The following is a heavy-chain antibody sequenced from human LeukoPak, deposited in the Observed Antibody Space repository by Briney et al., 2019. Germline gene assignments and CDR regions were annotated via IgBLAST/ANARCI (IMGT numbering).Heavy chain of an antibody. D-gene: IGHD3-9*01. CDR1: GFTFSSYA. CDR3: AKGLRYFDWLGFLSSDY. Sequence: PGGSLRLSCAASGFTFSSYAMSWVRQAPGKGLEWVSAISGSGSSTYYADSVKGRFTISRDNSKNTLYLQMNSLRAEDTAVYYCAKGLRYFDWLGFLSSDYWGQGTLVTVSS. V-gene: IGHV3-23*01. J-gene: IGHJ4*02. CDR2: ISGSGSST.